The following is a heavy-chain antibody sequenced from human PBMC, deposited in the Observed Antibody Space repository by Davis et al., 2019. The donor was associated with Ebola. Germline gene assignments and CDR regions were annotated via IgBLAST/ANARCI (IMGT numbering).Heavy chain of an antibody. Sequence: SETLSLTCTVSGGSVSSGSYYWSWIRQPPGKGLEWIGYIYYSGSTNYNPSLKSRVTISVDTSKNQFSLKLSSVTAADTAVYYCASGRYSYGIIPYGMDVWGQGTTVTVSS. D-gene: IGHD5-18*01. CDR2: IYYSGST. J-gene: IGHJ6*02. V-gene: IGHV4-61*01. CDR3: ASGRYSYGIIPYGMDV. CDR1: GGSVSSGSYY.